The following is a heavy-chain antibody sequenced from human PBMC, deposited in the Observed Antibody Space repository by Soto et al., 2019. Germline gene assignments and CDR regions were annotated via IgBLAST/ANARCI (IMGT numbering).Heavy chain of an antibody. J-gene: IGHJ5*02. Sequence: GGSLRLSCAASGFTFSSYSMNWVRQAPGKGLEWVSSISSSSSYIYYADSVKGRFTISRDNAKNSLYLQMNSLRAEDTAVYYCARAASRGWFDPWGQGTLVTVSS. CDR2: ISSSSSYI. CDR1: GFTFSSYS. CDR3: ARAASRGWFDP. V-gene: IGHV3-21*01.